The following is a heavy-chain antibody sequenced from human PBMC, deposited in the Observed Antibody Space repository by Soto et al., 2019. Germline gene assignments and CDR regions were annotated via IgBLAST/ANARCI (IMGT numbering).Heavy chain of an antibody. Sequence: EVQLVESGGGLVQPGGSLRLSCAAFGFTFSFYDMHWVRQATGKGLEWVSSIATADDTYYSGSVKGRFTISRENAKNSLYLQMNILRAEDTAVYYCARGITMVRGVIITAFDYWGQGTLVTVSS. CDR2: IATADDT. V-gene: IGHV3-13*01. J-gene: IGHJ4*02. CDR3: ARGITMVRGVIITAFDY. D-gene: IGHD3-10*01. CDR1: GFTFSFYD.